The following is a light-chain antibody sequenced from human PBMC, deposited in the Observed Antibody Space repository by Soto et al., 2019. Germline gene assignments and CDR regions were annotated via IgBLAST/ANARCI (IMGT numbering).Light chain of an antibody. CDR2: VAA. J-gene: IGKJ4*01. Sequence: EIVLTQSPDTLSLSPGERATLSCRASQSVSSNSLAWYQQKPGQAPRPLMYVAASRATGIPDRFSGSGSGTSFTLTISRLEPEYSAVYYCHQYGSLPLTFGGGTKVEIQ. V-gene: IGKV3-20*01. CDR3: HQYGSLPLT. CDR1: QSVSSNS.